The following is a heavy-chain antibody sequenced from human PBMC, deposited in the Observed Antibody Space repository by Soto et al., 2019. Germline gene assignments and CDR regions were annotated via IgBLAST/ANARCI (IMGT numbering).Heavy chain of an antibody. D-gene: IGHD6-19*01. J-gene: IGHJ4*02. CDR1: GYTFTSYD. CDR2: MNPNGGNT. CDR3: ARERSSGWLDY. V-gene: IGHV1-8*01. Sequence: QVQLVQSGAEVKKPGASVKVSCKASGYTFTSYDIHWVRQATGQGLEWMGWMNPNGGNTGYAQKFQGRVTMTRNTSISTAYMELSSLRFEDTAVYYCARERSSGWLDYGGQGTLVPVSS.